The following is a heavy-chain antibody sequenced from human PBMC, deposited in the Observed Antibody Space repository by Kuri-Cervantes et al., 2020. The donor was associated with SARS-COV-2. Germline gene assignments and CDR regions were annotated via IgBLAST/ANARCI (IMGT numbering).Heavy chain of an antibody. V-gene: IGHV3-23*01. D-gene: IGHD4-23*01. CDR2: SSDSGINT. J-gene: IGHJ4*02. Sequence: GESPKISCAASGCTFSAYAMSWVRQAPGRGLEWVSGSSDSGINTYYPDSVRSRFTISRDNSKNMLYLQMHSLRVEDTAVYYCAKARPSGGYWGQGTLVTVSS. CDR1: GCTFSAYA. CDR3: AKARPSGGY.